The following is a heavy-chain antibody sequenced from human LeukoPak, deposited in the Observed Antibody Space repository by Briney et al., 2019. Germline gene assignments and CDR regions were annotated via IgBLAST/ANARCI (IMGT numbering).Heavy chain of an antibody. D-gene: IGHD3-10*01. J-gene: IGHJ4*02. CDR2: ISSSSSYI. V-gene: IGHV3-21*01. Sequence: GGSLRLSCAASGFTFSSYSMNWVRQAPGKGLEWVSSISSSSSYIYYADSVKGRFTISRDNAKNSLYLQMNSLRAEDTAVYYCARLLWFGESRKDYWGQGTLVTVSS. CDR3: ARLLWFGESRKDY. CDR1: GFTFSSYS.